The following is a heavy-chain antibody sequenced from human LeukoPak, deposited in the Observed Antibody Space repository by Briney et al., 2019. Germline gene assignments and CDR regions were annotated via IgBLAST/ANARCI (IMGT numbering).Heavy chain of an antibody. CDR2: IWYDGNNK. CDR3: ARGPQANYHYGIDV. J-gene: IGHJ6*02. CDR1: GFTFSDYG. Sequence: GGSLRLSCAASGFTFSDYGMHWVRQAPGKGLEWVAVIWYDGNNKYYADSVKGRFTISRDNSKNTLYLQMNSLRAEDTAVYSCARGPQANYHYGIDVWGQGTTVTVSS. V-gene: IGHV3-33*01.